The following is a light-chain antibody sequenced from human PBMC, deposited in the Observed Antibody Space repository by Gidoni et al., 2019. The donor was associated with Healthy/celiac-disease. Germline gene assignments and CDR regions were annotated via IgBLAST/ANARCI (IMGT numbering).Light chain of an antibody. J-gene: IGKJ1*01. V-gene: IGKV4-1*01. Sequence: DIVMTKSPDSLAVSLGERATSTCKSSQSVLYSSNNKNYLAWYQQKPGHPPKLLISWAATRDSGVPVRVRGSGSGTDFTLTISSLQAEYVSFYYFQQYYSTPKTFGQGTKVEIK. CDR2: WAA. CDR3: QQYYSTPKT. CDR1: QSVLYSSNNKNY.